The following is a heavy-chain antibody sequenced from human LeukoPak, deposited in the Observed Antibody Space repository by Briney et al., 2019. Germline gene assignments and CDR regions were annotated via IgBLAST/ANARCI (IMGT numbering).Heavy chain of an antibody. J-gene: IGHJ4*02. CDR1: GFTFSSCT. CDR2: ISSSSTYI. Sequence: AGGSLRLSCAASGFTFSSCTLNWVRQAPGKGLEWVSSISSSSTYIYYADSVKGRFTISRDNAKNSLYLQMNSLRAEDTAVYYCASTPRAVSGTPSFDYWGQGTLVTVSS. CDR3: ASTPRAVSGTPSFDY. V-gene: IGHV3-21*01. D-gene: IGHD6-19*01.